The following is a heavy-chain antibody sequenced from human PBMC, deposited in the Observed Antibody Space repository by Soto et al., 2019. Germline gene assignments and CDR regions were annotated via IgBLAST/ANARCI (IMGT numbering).Heavy chain of an antibody. V-gene: IGHV3-11*01. J-gene: IGHJ4*02. CDR1: GFTFSDYY. CDR3: AREKTAMVTVDY. Sequence: GGSLRLSCAASGFTFSDYYMSWIRQAPGKGLEWVSYITSSGSTIYYADSVKGRFTISRDNAKNSLYLQMNSLRAEDTAVYYCAREKTAMVTVDYWGQGTLVTVSS. D-gene: IGHD5-18*01. CDR2: ITSSGSTI.